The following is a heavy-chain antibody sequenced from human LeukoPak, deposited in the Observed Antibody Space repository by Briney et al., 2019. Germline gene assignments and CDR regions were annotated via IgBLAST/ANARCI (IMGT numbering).Heavy chain of an antibody. CDR3: VRLGRDGYTYGAAY. D-gene: IGHD5-24*01. J-gene: IGHJ1*01. CDR2: INWNGGST. V-gene: IGHV3-20*04. CDR1: GYIFDDYG. Sequence: GGSLRLSCAGSGYIFDDYGMRGVREAAGKGLEWVAGINWNGGSTGYAASVKGRCTISRDNAKTALYLEMNSLRVEDTAFYYCVRLGRDGYTYGAAYWGQGALVTVSS.